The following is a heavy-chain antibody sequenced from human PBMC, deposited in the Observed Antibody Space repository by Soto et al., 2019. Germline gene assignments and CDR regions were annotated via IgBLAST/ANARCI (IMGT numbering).Heavy chain of an antibody. J-gene: IGHJ3*02. V-gene: IGHV4-4*02. CDR3: ARAHCSGGSCYPPGAFDI. CDR1: SGSISSSNW. D-gene: IGHD2-15*01. CDR2: IYHSGST. Sequence: SETLSLTCAVSSGSISSSNWWSWVRQPPGKGLEWIGEIYHSGSTNYNPSLKSRVTISVDKSKNQFSLKLSSVTAADTAVYYCARAHCSGGSCYPPGAFDIWGQGTMVTVSS.